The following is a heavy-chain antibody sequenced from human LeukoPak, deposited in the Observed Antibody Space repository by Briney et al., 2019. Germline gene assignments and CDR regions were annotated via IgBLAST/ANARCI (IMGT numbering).Heavy chain of an antibody. CDR2: VIPIFGTA. D-gene: IGHD3-22*01. Sequence: SVKVSCKASGGTFSSYAISWVRQAPGQGLEWMGGVIPIFGTANYAQKFQGRVTITADESTSTAYMELSSLRSEDTAVYYCARIRGDSSGYNGEEAFDIWGQGTMVTVSS. CDR1: GGTFSSYA. CDR3: ARIRGDSSGYNGEEAFDI. V-gene: IGHV1-69*13. J-gene: IGHJ3*02.